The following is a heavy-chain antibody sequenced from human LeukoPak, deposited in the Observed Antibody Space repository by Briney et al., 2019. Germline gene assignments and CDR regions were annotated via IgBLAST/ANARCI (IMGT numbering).Heavy chain of an antibody. J-gene: IGHJ3*02. CDR3: ARQYEVARGDAFDI. CDR2: IYSGST. V-gene: IGHV4-4*07. D-gene: IGHD2-15*01. CDR1: GGSISNYY. Sequence: SETLSPTCTVSGGSISNYYWSWVRQLAGKGLEWIGRIYSGSTNYNPSLKSRVGVSVDTSKNQFSLHLNSVTAADTAVYYCARQYEVARGDAFDIWGQGTMVTVSS.